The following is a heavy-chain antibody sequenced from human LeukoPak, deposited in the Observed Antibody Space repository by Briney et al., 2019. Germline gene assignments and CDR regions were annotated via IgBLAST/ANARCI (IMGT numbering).Heavy chain of an antibody. J-gene: IGHJ3*02. CDR1: GGSISSSSYY. D-gene: IGHD3-10*01. CDR3: ARREGFLGAFDI. CDR2: IYYSGST. V-gene: IGHV4-39*01. Sequence: SETLSLTCTVSGGSISSSSYYWGWIRQPPGKGLEWIGIIYYSGSTYYNPSLKTRVTISVDTSKNQFSLYLSSVTAADTAVYYCARREGFLGAFDIWGQGTMVTVSS.